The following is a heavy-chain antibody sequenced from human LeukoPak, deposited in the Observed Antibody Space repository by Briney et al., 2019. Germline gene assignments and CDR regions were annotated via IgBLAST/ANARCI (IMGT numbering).Heavy chain of an antibody. D-gene: IGHD3-10*01. Sequence: GRSLRLSCAASGFTFSSYAMHWVRQAPGKGLEWVAVISYDGSNKYYADSVKGRFTISRDNSKNTLYLQMNSLRAEDTAVYYCARGRDYYGSGSYPLDYWGQGTLVTVSS. J-gene: IGHJ4*02. V-gene: IGHV3-30-3*01. CDR1: GFTFSSYA. CDR2: ISYDGSNK. CDR3: ARGRDYYGSGSYPLDY.